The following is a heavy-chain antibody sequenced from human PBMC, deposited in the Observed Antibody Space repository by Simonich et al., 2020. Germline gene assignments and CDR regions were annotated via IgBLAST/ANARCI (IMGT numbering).Heavy chain of an antibody. CDR1: GFTFSSYW. CDR2: IKQDGREK. CDR3: ACLGTGDAFDI. J-gene: IGHJ3*02. V-gene: IGHV3-7*01. Sequence: EVQLVESGGGLVQPGGSLRLSCAASGFTFSSYWMSWVRQAPGKGWEWVANIKQDGREKYYVDSVKGRFTISRDNAKNSLYLQMNSLRAEDTAVYYCACLGTGDAFDIWGQGTMVTVSS. D-gene: IGHD3-9*01.